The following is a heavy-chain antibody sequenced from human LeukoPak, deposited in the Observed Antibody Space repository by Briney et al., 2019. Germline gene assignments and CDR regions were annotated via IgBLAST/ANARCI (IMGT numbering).Heavy chain of an antibody. CDR1: GGSISSSSYY. CDR2: IYYSGST. V-gene: IGHV4-39*01. Sequence: SETLSLTCTVSGGSISSSSYYWGWIRQPPGKRLEWIGSIYYSGSTYYNPSLKSRVTISVDTSKNQFSLKLSSVTAADTAVYYCARRGQWLSYYFDYWGQGTLVTVSS. J-gene: IGHJ4*02. CDR3: ARRGQWLSYYFDY. D-gene: IGHD6-19*01.